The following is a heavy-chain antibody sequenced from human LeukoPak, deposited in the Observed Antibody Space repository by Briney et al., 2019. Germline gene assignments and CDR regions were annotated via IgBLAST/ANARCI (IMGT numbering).Heavy chain of an antibody. CDR1: GFTFSNYA. CDR2: ISYNGSSK. Sequence: PGGSLRLSCAASGFTFSNYAMHWVRQAPGKGLEWVAVISYNGSSKYYADPVKGRFTISRDNSKNAVYLQMNSLRAEDSAVYYCASGYCTNDVCYTGGFDYWGQGTLVTVSS. J-gene: IGHJ4*02. D-gene: IGHD2-8*01. CDR3: ASGYCTNDVCYTGGFDY. V-gene: IGHV3-30-3*01.